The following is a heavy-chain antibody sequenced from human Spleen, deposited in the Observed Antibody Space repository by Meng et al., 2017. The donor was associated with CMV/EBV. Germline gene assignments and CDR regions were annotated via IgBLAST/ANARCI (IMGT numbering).Heavy chain of an antibody. CDR1: GFTFSSYS. V-gene: IGHV3-21*01. Sequence: GGSLRLSCAASGFTFSSYSMNWVRQAPGKGLEWVSSISSSSSYIYYADSVKGRFTISRDNAKNSLYLQMNSLRAEDTAVYYCARDAGDVDTAMVRLDYWGQGTLVTVSS. CDR2: ISSSSSYI. J-gene: IGHJ4*02. CDR3: ARDAGDVDTAMVRLDY. D-gene: IGHD5-18*01.